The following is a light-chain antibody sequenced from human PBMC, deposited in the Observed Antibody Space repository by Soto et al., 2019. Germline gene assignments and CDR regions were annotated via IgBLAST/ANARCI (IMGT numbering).Light chain of an antibody. V-gene: IGLV3-9*01. CDR2: RDS. CDR1: NIGSKN. CDR3: QVWDSSTAYV. J-gene: IGLJ1*01. Sequence: SFELTQPLSVSMALGQTARITCGGNNIGSKNVHWYQQKPGQAPVLVIYRDSNRPSGIPERFSGSNSGNTATLTISRAQAGDEADYYCQVWDSSTAYVFGTSTKVTVL.